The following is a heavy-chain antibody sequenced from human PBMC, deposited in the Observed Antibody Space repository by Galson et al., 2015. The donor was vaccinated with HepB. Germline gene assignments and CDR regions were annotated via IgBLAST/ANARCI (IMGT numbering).Heavy chain of an antibody. V-gene: IGHV5-10-1*01. CDR2: IDPSDSYT. D-gene: IGHD6-13*01. CDR3: ARYGSSWYVIDNSGNYGMDV. Sequence: QSGAEVKKPGESLRISCKGSGYSFTSYWISWVRQMPGKGLEWMGRIDPSDSYTNYSPSFQGHVTISADKSISTAYLQWSSLKASDTAMYYCARYGSSWYVIDNSGNYGMDVWGQGTTVTVSS. J-gene: IGHJ6*02. CDR1: GYSFTSYW.